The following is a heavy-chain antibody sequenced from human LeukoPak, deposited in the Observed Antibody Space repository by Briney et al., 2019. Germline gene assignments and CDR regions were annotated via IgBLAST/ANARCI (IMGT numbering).Heavy chain of an antibody. CDR3: ARVGYYDSSGYRFDY. CDR2: IYYSGST. D-gene: IGHD3-22*01. V-gene: IGHV4-39*07. J-gene: IGHJ4*02. Sequence: SETLSLTCTVSGDSISSNSYYWGWIRQPPGKGLEWIGNIYYSGSTYYNPSLKSRVTISVGTSNNQFSLKLSSATAADTAVYYCARVGYYDSSGYRFDYWGQGTLVTVSS. CDR1: GDSISSNSYY.